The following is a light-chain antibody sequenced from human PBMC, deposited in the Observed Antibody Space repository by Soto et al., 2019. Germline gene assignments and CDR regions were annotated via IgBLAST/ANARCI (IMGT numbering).Light chain of an antibody. J-gene: IGKJ2*01. CDR2: GAS. Sequence: EIALTQSPGTLSLSPGERATLSCRASQSVSSSYLAWYQQKPGQAPRLLIYGASSRATGIPDRFSGSGSGTDFTLTISRLEPEDFAVYYCQQYGSSPLYTFGQGTKLEIK. CDR1: QSVSSSY. CDR3: QQYGSSPLYT. V-gene: IGKV3-20*01.